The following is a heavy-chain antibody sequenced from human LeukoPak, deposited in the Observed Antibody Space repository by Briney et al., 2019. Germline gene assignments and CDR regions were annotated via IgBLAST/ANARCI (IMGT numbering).Heavy chain of an antibody. D-gene: IGHD3-9*01. CDR3: TRDLTISGPIGI. J-gene: IGHJ4*02. CDR1: GYTFTGYA. Sequence: GSSVKVSCKASGYTFTGYAMHWVRQAPGQGLEWVGRLDPNSGGTNYAQDFQGRVTITRDTSINTAYMELSRLRSDDTAKYYCTRDLTISGPIGIWGQGTLVTVSA. V-gene: IGHV1-2*06. CDR2: LDPNSGGT.